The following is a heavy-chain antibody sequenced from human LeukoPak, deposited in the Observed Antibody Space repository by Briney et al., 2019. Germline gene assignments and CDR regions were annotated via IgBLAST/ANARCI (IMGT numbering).Heavy chain of an antibody. CDR1: GGSISSSSYY. D-gene: IGHD3-3*01. Sequence: PSETLSLTCTVSGGSISSSSYYWSWIRQPAGKGLEWIGRIYTSGSTNYNPSLKSRVTISVDTSKNQFSLKLSSVTAADTAVYYCARATFDFWSGSMFDPWGQGTLVTVSS. V-gene: IGHV4-61*02. J-gene: IGHJ5*02. CDR3: ARATFDFWSGSMFDP. CDR2: IYTSGST.